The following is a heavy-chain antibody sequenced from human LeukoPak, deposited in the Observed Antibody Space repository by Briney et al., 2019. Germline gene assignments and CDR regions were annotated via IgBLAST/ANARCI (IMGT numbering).Heavy chain of an antibody. Sequence: PSQTLSLTCAVSGGSISSGGYSWSWIRQPPGKGLEWIGYIYHSGSTYYNPPLKSRVTISVDRSKNQFSLKLSSVTAADTAVYYCARQPLARYSYDPTPFDIWGQGTMVTVSS. J-gene: IGHJ3*02. CDR2: IYHSGST. CDR3: ARQPLARYSYDPTPFDI. CDR1: GGSISSGGYS. V-gene: IGHV4-30-2*01. D-gene: IGHD5-18*01.